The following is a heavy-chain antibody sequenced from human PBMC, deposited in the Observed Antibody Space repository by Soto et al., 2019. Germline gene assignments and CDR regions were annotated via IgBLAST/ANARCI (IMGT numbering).Heavy chain of an antibody. Sequence: SETLSLTCVVSGDSIASSYWWSWVRQPPGKGLEWIGEIYHSGTTNYNPSLKSRVTILQDKSNNQFSLRLDSVTAADTAVYYCAKSSSRAHYYAMDVWGQGTTVTVSS. CDR1: GDSIASSYW. J-gene: IGHJ6*02. CDR3: AKSSSRAHYYAMDV. D-gene: IGHD2-2*01. V-gene: IGHV4-4*02. CDR2: IYHSGTT.